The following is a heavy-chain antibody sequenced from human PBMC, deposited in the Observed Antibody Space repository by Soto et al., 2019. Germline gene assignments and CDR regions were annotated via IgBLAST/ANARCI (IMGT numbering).Heavy chain of an antibody. CDR2: ISGSGGNT. Sequence: EAQLLESGGGLVQPGGSLRVSCAASGFSFDSYAMSWVRQAPGKGPEWVSSISGSGGNTYYADSVKGRFTISRDNSKNILYLQMTTLRAEDTALYYCAKLGMTTINRDYWGQGTQVTVSS. J-gene: IGHJ4*02. CDR1: GFSFDSYA. V-gene: IGHV3-23*01. D-gene: IGHD5-12*01. CDR3: AKLGMTTINRDY.